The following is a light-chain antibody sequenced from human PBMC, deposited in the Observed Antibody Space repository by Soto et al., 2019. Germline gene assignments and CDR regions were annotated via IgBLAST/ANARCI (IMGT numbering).Light chain of an antibody. J-gene: IGKJ1*01. CDR3: QQFTNYPWT. CDR1: QRLSSW. Sequence: DIQMTQSPSTLSASVGDRVTLTCRASQRLSSWLAWYQQQPGKAPTLLIYTASSLESGVPSRLSGGGSGTEFTLTIRSLQPDDFATYYCQQFTNYPWTFGQGTRVEIK. CDR2: TAS. V-gene: IGKV1-5*03.